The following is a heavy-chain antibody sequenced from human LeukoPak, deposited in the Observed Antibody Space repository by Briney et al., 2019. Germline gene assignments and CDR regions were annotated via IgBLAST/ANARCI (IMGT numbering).Heavy chain of an antibody. CDR3: AKDWSRVRLEPYWKDY. CDR1: GFTFSSYA. D-gene: IGHD2-21*01. J-gene: IGHJ4*02. V-gene: IGHV3-23*01. Sequence: GGSLRLSCAASGFTFSSYAMSWVRQAPGKGLEWVSAISGSGGSTYYADSGKGRFTLSRDHSKNTLYMKMNSLRAEDPAVYYCAKDWSRVRLEPYWKDYWGQGTLVTVSS. CDR2: ISGSGGST.